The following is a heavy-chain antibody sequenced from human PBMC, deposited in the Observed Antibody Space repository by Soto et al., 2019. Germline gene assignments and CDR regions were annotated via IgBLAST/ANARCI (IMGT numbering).Heavy chain of an antibody. D-gene: IGHD3-22*01. CDR2: ISSSSSYT. V-gene: IGHV3-11*06. CDR3: ATESCYRPHYYTSSGYPYFFDC. Sequence: PGGSLRLSCAASGFTFSDYYMSWIRQAPGKGLEWVSYISSSSSYTNYADSVKGRFTISRDNAKNSLYLQMNSLRAEDTAVYYCATESCYRPHYYTSSGYPYFFDCWGQGTRCTVSS. J-gene: IGHJ4*02. CDR1: GFTFSDYY.